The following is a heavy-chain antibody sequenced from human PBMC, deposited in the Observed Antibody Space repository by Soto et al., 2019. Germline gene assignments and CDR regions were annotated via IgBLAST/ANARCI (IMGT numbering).Heavy chain of an antibody. D-gene: IGHD1-20*01. J-gene: IGHJ6*02. V-gene: IGHV3-49*03. Sequence: PGGSLRLSCTASGFTFGGYAMSWFRQAPGKGLEWVGFIRSKAYGGTTEYAASVKGRFTISRDDSKSIAYLQMNSLKTEDTAVYYCTSDEGIAGTSYDYGMDVWVQGTTVTVSS. CDR3: TSDEGIAGTSYDYGMDV. CDR1: GFTFGGYA. CDR2: IRSKAYGGTT.